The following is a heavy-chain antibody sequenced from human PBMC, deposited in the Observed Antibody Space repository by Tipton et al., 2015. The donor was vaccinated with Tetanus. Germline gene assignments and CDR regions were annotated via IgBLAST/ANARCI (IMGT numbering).Heavy chain of an antibody. J-gene: IGHJ4*02. CDR2: VWYDGTRK. D-gene: IGHD3-3*01. CDR3: ARDRFVEWLGPLDC. Sequence: SLRLSCAASGFTFSTHGMHWVRQAPGKGLEWVALVWYDGTRKYYTESVEGRFTISRDNSKNTLYLQMDSLRVEDTATYFCARDRFVEWLGPLDCRGQGTLVTVSS. V-gene: IGHV3-33*01. CDR1: GFTFSTHG.